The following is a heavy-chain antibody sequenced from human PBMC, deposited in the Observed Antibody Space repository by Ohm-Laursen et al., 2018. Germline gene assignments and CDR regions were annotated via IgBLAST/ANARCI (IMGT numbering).Heavy chain of an antibody. CDR3: ARDPIDNNGYNPDY. CDR2: ISPYSGQT. CDR1: GYTFDSFG. V-gene: IGHV1-18*01. Sequence: GSSVKVSCKASGYTFDSFGITWVRQAPGQGLEWMGWISPYSGQTKYALKLQGRVTMTTDTSTSTAYMDVRGLRSDDTAIYYCARDPIDNNGYNPDYWGQGTLVTVSS. J-gene: IGHJ4*02. D-gene: IGHD1-14*01.